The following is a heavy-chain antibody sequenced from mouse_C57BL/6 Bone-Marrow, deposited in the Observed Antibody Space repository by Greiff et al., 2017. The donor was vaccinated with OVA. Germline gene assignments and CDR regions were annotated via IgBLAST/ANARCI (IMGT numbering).Heavy chain of an antibody. J-gene: IGHJ4*01. CDR1: GYAFSSSW. CDR3: AWLPYYAMDY. CDR2: IYPGDGDT. V-gene: IGHV1-82*01. Sequence: LEESGPELVKPGASVKISCKASGYAFSSSWMNWVKQRPGKGLEWIGRIYPGDGDTNYNGKFKGKATLTADKSSSTAYMQLSSLTSEDSAVYFCAWLPYYAMDYWGQGTSVTVSS. D-gene: IGHD2-2*01.